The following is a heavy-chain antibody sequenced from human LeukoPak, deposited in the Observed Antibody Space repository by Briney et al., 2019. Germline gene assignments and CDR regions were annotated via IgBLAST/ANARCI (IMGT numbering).Heavy chain of an antibody. J-gene: IGHJ4*02. CDR1: GDSVSTSGVA. CDR3: ARAGDRSGYYPDY. Sequence: KPSQTLSLSCAISGDSVSTSGVAWNWVRQSPSRGLEWLGRTYYTSKWNTDYAVSVKSRITINPDTSKNQFSLQLNSVTPEDTAVYYCARAGDRSGYYPDYWGQGTLVTVSS. D-gene: IGHD3-22*01. V-gene: IGHV6-1*01. CDR2: TYYTSKWNT.